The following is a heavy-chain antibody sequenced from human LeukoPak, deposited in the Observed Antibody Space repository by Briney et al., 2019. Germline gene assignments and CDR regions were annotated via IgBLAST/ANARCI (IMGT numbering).Heavy chain of an antibody. D-gene: IGHD3-10*01. CDR1: GFTFSTYA. CDR3: ARGSGRFGGGPDY. V-gene: IGHV3-23*01. Sequence: PGGSLRLSCAASGFTFSTYAMSWVRQAPGKGLEWVSGISVSGGSTYYADSVKGRFTISRDNSKNTLILQLDSLRIEDTAVYYCARGSGRFGGGPDYWGQGTLVTVSS. CDR2: ISVSGGST. J-gene: IGHJ4*02.